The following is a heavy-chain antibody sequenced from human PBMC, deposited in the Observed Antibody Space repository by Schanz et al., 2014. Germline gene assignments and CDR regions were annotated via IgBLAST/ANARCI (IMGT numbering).Heavy chain of an antibody. CDR3: ARDLPYCDGGKCYSDGFDI. J-gene: IGHJ3*02. CDR1: GYTFSSHG. D-gene: IGHD2-21*01. V-gene: IGHV1-3*04. CDR2: INTANGNA. Sequence: QVQAVQSGAELKKPGASVKVSCKASGYTFSSHGIHWLRQAPGQSLEWMGWINTANGNAKYSGNFQARVTITRDTSATTVYMERTNLRSEHTAVYYCARDLPYCDGGKCYSDGFDIWGQGTLVTISS.